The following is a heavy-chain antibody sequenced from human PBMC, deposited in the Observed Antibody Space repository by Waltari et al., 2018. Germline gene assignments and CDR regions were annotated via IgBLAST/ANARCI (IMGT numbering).Heavy chain of an antibody. CDR2: IYYSGST. J-gene: IGHJ5*02. D-gene: IGHD3-22*01. V-gene: IGHV4-31*03. CDR3: AREGGGYYDSSGPTNWFDP. CDR1: GGSISSGGYY. Sequence: QVQLQESGPGLVKPSQTLSLTCTVSGGSISSGGYYWSWIRQHPGKGLEWIGYIYYSGSTYYNPSLKSRVTISVDTSKNQFSLKLSSVTAADTAVYYCAREGGGYYDSSGPTNWFDPWGQGTLVTVSS.